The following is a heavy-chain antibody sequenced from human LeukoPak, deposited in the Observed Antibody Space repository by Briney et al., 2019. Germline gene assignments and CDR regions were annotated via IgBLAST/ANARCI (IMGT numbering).Heavy chain of an antibody. CDR3: AKDLGLRADHYFVIDG. J-gene: IGHJ6*02. Sequence: PGGSLRLSCRASGFTFSDYDMHWVRQAPGKGLEWVAFISYDGIMAFISFDGSNRHYVDSAKGRFTISRDNSKNTLYLQMNSLRAEDTAVYYCAKDLGLRADHYFVIDGCGQATTVTVSS. CDR1: GFTFSDYD. V-gene: IGHV3-30*18. D-gene: IGHD3-10*01. CDR2: ISYDGIMAFISFDGSNR.